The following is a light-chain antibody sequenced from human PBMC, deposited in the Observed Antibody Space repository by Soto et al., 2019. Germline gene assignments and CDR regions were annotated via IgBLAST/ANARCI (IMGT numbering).Light chain of an antibody. J-gene: IGKJ5*01. V-gene: IGKV3-11*01. CDR1: QRVSRD. Sequence: EIVMTQSPAALSVSPGERVTLSCRASQRVSRDLAWYQQKPGQAPRLLIYDTSTRATGVPARFSGSGSGTEFTLTISSLEPEDFAVYYCQQRSNWPPITFGQGTRLEIK. CDR3: QQRSNWPPIT. CDR2: DTS.